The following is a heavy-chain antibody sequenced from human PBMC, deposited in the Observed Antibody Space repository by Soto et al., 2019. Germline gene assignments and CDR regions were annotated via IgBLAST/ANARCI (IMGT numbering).Heavy chain of an antibody. D-gene: IGHD3-22*01. Sequence: SETLSLTCTVSGGSISSGGYYWSWIRQHPGKGLEWIGYIYYSGNTYYNPSLKSRVTISVDTSKNQFSLKLSSVTAADTAVYYCARDTLDSSGYYGEYNWFDPWGQGTLVTVSS. CDR1: GGSISSGGYY. J-gene: IGHJ5*02. V-gene: IGHV4-31*03. CDR3: ARDTLDSSGYYGEYNWFDP. CDR2: IYYSGNT.